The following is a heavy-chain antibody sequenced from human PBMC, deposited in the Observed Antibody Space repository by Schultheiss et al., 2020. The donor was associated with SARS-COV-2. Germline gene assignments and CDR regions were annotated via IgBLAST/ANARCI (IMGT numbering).Heavy chain of an antibody. CDR1: GFTFSSYG. Sequence: GGSLRLSCAASGFTFSSYGMHWVRQAPGKGLEWVGRIKSKTDGGTTDYAAPVKGRFTISRDDSKNTLYLQMNSLKTEDTAVYYCTTDLSYSSSLGDYWGQGTLVTVSS. D-gene: IGHD6-6*01. V-gene: IGHV3-15*01. J-gene: IGHJ4*02. CDR3: TTDLSYSSSLGDY. CDR2: IKSKTDGGTT.